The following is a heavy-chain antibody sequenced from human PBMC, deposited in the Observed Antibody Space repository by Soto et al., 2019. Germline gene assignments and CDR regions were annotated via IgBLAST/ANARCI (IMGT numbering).Heavy chain of an antibody. J-gene: IGHJ6*02. V-gene: IGHV3-48*02. CDR1: GFTFSSYS. CDR2: ISSSSSTI. D-gene: IGHD3-3*01. Sequence: EVQLVESGGGLVQPGGSLRLSCAASGFTFSSYSMNWVRQAPGKGLEWVSYISSSSSTIYYADSVKGRFTISRDNAKNSRYLQMNSLRDEDTAVYYCARGEWLSDYYYGMDVWGRGTTVTVSS. CDR3: ARGEWLSDYYYGMDV.